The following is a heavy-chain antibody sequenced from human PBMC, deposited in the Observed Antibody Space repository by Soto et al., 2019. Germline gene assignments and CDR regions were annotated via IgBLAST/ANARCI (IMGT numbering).Heavy chain of an antibody. J-gene: IGHJ6*02. D-gene: IGHD4-17*01. CDR1: GGSISSYY. CDR3: AREALRWSYGMYV. V-gene: IGHV4-59*01. Sequence: SETLSLTCTVSGGSISSYYWSWIRQPPGKGLEWIGYIYYSGSTNYNPSLKSRVTISVDTSKNQFSLKLSSVTAADTAVYYCAREALRWSYGMYVWGQGTTVTVSS. CDR2: IYYSGST.